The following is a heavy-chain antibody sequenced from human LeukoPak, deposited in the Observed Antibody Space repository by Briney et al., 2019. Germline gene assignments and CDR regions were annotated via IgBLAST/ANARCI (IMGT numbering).Heavy chain of an antibody. CDR2: INSDGSRT. CDR3: ARGNPLGHL. CDR1: AFTLSSYW. J-gene: IGHJ5*02. D-gene: IGHD3-16*01. V-gene: IGHV3-74*01. Sequence: GGSLRLSCAASAFTLSSYWMHWVRQAPGKGLVWVSHINSDGSRTDYADSVKGRFTVSRDNAKNTVYLQMNSLRAEDTAVCYCARGNPLGHLWGQGALVTVSS.